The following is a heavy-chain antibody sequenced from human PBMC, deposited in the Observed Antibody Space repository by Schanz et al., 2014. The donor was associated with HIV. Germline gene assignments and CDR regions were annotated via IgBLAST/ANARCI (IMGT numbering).Heavy chain of an antibody. D-gene: IGHD4-4*01. J-gene: IGHJ6*02. V-gene: IGHV3-13*01. CDR3: ARETVNYYYGMDV. Sequence: EVQLVESGGGLVQPGGSLRLSCAASGFTFSSYDMHWFRQGRGKGLEWVSTIYTTGDTYYQASVEGRFTISRDNAKNTLYLQMKSLRAEDTAVYYCARETVNYYYGMDVWGQGTTVTVS. CDR1: GFTFSSYD. CDR2: IYTTGDT.